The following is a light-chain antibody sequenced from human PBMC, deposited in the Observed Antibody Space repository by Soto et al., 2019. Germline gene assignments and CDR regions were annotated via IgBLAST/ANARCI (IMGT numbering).Light chain of an antibody. CDR2: KAS. Sequence: DIQMTQSPSTLSASVGDRVTITCRASQSIGDWLAWFQQKPGKAPNLLIYKASSLANGVPSRFSGSGSGTEFTLTISSLQPDDFATYYCQQYDGYSRTFGRGTKVEMK. V-gene: IGKV1-5*03. CDR3: QQYDGYSRT. CDR1: QSIGDW. J-gene: IGKJ1*01.